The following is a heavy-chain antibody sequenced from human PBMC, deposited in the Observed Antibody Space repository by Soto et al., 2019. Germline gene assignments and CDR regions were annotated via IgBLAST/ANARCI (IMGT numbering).Heavy chain of an antibody. CDR1: GGSISSGDYY. CDR3: ARAPASYDSSGSEYYFDY. D-gene: IGHD3-22*01. J-gene: IGHJ4*02. CDR2: IYYSGST. V-gene: IGHV4-30-4*01. Sequence: NLSLTCTVSGGSISSGDYYCSWIRQPPGKGLEWIGYIYYSGSTYYNPSLKSRVTISVDTSKNQLSLKLSSVTAADTAVYYCARAPASYDSSGSEYYFDYWGQGILVTVSS.